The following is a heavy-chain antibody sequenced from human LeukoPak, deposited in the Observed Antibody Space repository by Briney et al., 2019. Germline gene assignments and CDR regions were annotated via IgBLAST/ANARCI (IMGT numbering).Heavy chain of an antibody. V-gene: IGHV3-48*03. J-gene: IGHJ4*02. Sequence: GGSLRLSCAASGFTFSSYEMNWVRQAPGKGLEWVSYISSSGSTIYYADSVKGRFTISRDNAKNSLYLQMNSLRAEDTAVYYCARDQRSYYYGSGSYSTFGYWGQGTLVTVSS. CDR1: GFTFSSYE. CDR3: ARDQRSYYYGSGSYSTFGY. D-gene: IGHD3-10*01. CDR2: ISSSGSTI.